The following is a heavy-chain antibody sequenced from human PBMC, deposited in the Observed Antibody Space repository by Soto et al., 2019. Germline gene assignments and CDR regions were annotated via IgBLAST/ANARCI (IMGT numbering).Heavy chain of an antibody. CDR2: ISTNSGHT. J-gene: IGHJ3*02. CDR1: GYTFTNYG. CDR3: AKDSIAVAGTDAFDI. Sequence: ASVKVSCKASGYTFTNYGISWVRQAPGQGLEWMGWISTNSGHTDYAQNLRGRVTMTTDTSTTTAYMELRSLRSDDTAVYYCAKDSIAVAGTDAFDIWGQGTMVTVSS. D-gene: IGHD6-19*01. V-gene: IGHV1-18*04.